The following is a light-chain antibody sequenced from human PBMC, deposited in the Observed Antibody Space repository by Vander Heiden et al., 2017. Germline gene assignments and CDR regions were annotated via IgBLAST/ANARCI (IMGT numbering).Light chain of an antibody. CDR3: QQFDGSSGAT. CDR2: GAS. V-gene: IGKV3-20*01. J-gene: IGKJ5*01. CDR1: QSITSNY. Sequence: EIVLTQSPGTLSLSPGERATLTCKASQSITSNYLAWYQQKPGQPPRLLVYGASAGAPGIPDRFSGSGSGTDFTLTITRLEPEDFAVYYCQQFDGSSGATFRQGTRLDIK.